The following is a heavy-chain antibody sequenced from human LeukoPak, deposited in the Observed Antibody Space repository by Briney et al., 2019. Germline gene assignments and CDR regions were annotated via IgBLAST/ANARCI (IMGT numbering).Heavy chain of an antibody. J-gene: IGHJ6*03. CDR2: ISSNGGST. CDR3: ARAFNYGSGSYYGPTGYHYMDV. CDR1: GFTFSSRDW. D-gene: IGHD3-10*01. V-gene: IGHV3-64*01. Sequence: PGGSLRLSCVASGFTFSSRDWMTWVRQAPGKGLEYVSAISSNGGSTYYVNSVKGRFIISRDNSKNTLYLQMGSLRAEDMAVYYCARAFNYGSGSYYGPTGYHYMDVWGKGTTVTVSS.